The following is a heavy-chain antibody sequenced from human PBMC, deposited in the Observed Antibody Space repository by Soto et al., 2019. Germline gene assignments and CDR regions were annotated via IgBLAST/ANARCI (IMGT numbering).Heavy chain of an antibody. V-gene: IGHV3-33*01. D-gene: IGHD3-22*01. CDR1: GFTFSSKG. J-gene: IGHJ4*02. CDR2: IRNDGSNK. Sequence: GRCLRLACPAWGFTFSSKGMHGGRQVPERGLGWAAYIRNDGSNKYYADSVEGRSTISRDNSKKTLYLQINSLRAEEKAVYYCARHLDDSTGYFQPAGDSWGQGTLVTVSS. CDR3: ARHLDDSTGYFQPAGDS.